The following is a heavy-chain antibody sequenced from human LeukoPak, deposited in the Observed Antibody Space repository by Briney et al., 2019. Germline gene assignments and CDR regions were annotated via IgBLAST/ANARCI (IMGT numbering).Heavy chain of an antibody. CDR2: IYTSGST. J-gene: IGHJ4*02. V-gene: IGHV4-61*02. D-gene: IGHD6-19*01. CDR3: ARGPYSSGWYGTGEFYY. CDR1: GGSISSGSYY. Sequence: PSETLSLTCTVSGGSISSGSYYWSWIRQPAGKGLEWIGRIYTSGSTYYNPSLKSRVTISVDTSKNQFSLKLSSVTAADTAVYYCARGPYSSGWYGTGEFYYWGQGTLVTVSS.